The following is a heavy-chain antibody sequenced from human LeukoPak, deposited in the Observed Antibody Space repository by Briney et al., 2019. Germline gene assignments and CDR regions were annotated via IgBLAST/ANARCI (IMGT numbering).Heavy chain of an antibody. CDR2: IYYDGSNK. CDR3: ARDVVGDLVGAFDI. D-gene: IGHD2-15*01. J-gene: IGHJ3*02. CDR1: GFTFSNYG. V-gene: IGHV3-33*01. Sequence: PGRSLRLSCAASGFTFSNYGMHWVRQAPGKGLEWVAVIYYDGSNKYYADSVKGRFTISRDNSKNTLYLQMNSLRAEDTAVYYCARDVVGDLVGAFDIWGQGTMVTVSS.